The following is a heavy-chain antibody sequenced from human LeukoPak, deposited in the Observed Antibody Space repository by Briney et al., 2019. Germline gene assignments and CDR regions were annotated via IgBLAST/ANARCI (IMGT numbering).Heavy chain of an antibody. D-gene: IGHD5-18*01. CDR1: GFTFNDYA. CDR3: AKDIRAMVTAADY. CDR2: LSWNSGTI. V-gene: IGHV3-9*01. Sequence: SGGSLRLSCAASGFTFNDYAMYWVRQAPGKGLEWVSGLSWNSGTIGYADSVQGRFTISRDNTKNSLYLQMNSLRVEDTGLYYCAKDIRAMVTAADYWGQGTLVTVSS. J-gene: IGHJ4*02.